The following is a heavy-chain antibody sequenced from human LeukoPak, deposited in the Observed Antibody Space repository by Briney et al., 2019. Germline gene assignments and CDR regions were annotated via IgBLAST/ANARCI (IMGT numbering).Heavy chain of an antibody. CDR1: GYIFSELS. D-gene: IGHD4-17*01. CDR2: FNPEDGET. CDR3: ATDGAGDYLNH. V-gene: IGHV1-24*01. Sequence: GASVKVSCKVSGYIFSELSMHWVRQAPGQGLEWMGGFNPEDGETFYAQKFQGRVNMTEDTSTDAAYMELSSLGYDDTAVYYCATDGAGDYLNHWGQGTLVTVSS. J-gene: IGHJ4*02.